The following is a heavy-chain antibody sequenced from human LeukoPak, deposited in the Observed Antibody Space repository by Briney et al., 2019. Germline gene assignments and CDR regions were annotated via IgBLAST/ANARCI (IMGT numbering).Heavy chain of an antibody. Sequence: ASVKVSCKASGYTFTSYYMHWVRPAPGQGLGWMGIINPSGGTTSYAQKFQGRGTMTRDTSTRTVYMELSCLRSEVTAVYYCARATASIAVADPIDYWGQGTLVTVSS. D-gene: IGHD6-19*01. CDR1: GYTFTSYY. V-gene: IGHV1-46*01. CDR2: INPSGGTT. CDR3: ARATASIAVADPIDY. J-gene: IGHJ4*02.